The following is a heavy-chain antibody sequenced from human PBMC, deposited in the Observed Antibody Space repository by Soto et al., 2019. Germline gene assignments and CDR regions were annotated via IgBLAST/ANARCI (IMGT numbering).Heavy chain of an antibody. D-gene: IGHD3-22*01. J-gene: IGHJ4*02. CDR3: ARAHKPLSSGYYIHDY. Sequence: SETLSLTCTVSGGSISSGGYYWSWIRQHPGKGLEWIGYIYYSGSTYYNPSLKSRVTISVDTSKNQFSLKLSSVTAADTAVYYCARAHKPLSSGYYIHDYWGQGTLVTVSS. V-gene: IGHV4-31*03. CDR1: GGSISSGGYY. CDR2: IYYSGST.